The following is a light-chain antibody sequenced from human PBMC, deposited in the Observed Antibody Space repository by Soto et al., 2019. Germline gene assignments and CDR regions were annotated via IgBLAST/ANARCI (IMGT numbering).Light chain of an antibody. Sequence: EIVLMQSPGTLSLSPGERATLSCRASQSVSSSYLAWYQQKPGQAPRLLIYGASSRATGIPDRFSGSGSGTDFTLTISRLEPEDFAVYYCQQYGSSPEVFTFGPGTKVDIK. CDR1: QSVSSSY. CDR2: GAS. V-gene: IGKV3-20*01. CDR3: QQYGSSPEVFT. J-gene: IGKJ3*01.